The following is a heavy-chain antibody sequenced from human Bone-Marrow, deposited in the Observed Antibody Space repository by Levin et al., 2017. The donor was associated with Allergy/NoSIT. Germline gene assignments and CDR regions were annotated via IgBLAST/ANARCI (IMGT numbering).Heavy chain of an antibody. V-gene: IGHV3-23*01. J-gene: IGHJ6*03. CDR2: LDGSSCKT. D-gene: IGHD4-17*01. Sequence: GGSLRLSCTISGFIFADYAMNWVRQAPGRGLEWVSSLDGSSCKTHYADVVKGRFTISREYSKNTLFLQMNSLRVEDTARYYCAKAGTTVMLDYSYLDVWGEGTAVTVSS. CDR1: GFIFADYA. CDR3: AKAGTTVMLDYSYLDV.